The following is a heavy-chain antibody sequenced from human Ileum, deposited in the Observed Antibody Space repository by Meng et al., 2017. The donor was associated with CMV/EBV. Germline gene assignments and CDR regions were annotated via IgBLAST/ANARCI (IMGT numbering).Heavy chain of an antibody. CDR3: ARVPGGGVLASILDY. V-gene: IGHV4-30-4*08. J-gene: IGHJ4*02. CDR2: IYYSGST. CDR1: GCSIRGCDDY. D-gene: IGHD5-12*01. Sequence: QVLVPCSAPRLCIASLTLPLHGTAFGCSIRGCDDYWTCPPPPPGKGLEWIGYIYYSGSTYYNPSLKSPLTLSVDTSNNQFSLKLTSVTAAGTAVYYCARVPGGGVLASILDYWGQGTLVTVSS.